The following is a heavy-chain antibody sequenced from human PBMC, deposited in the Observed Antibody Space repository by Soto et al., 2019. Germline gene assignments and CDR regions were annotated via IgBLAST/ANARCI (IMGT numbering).Heavy chain of an antibody. Sequence: SVKVSCKASGGTFSSYTISWVRQAPGQGLEWMGRIIPILGIANYAQKFQGRVTITADKSTSTAYMELSSLRSEDTAVYYCARDDDRYGGYSGYDFGYYMDVWGKGTTVTVSS. J-gene: IGHJ6*03. CDR2: IIPILGIA. CDR3: ARDDDRYGGYSGYDFGYYMDV. D-gene: IGHD5-12*01. V-gene: IGHV1-69*04. CDR1: GGTFSSYT.